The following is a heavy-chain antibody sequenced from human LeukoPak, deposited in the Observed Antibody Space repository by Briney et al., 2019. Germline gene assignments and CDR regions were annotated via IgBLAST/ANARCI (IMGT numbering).Heavy chain of an antibody. V-gene: IGHV3-23*01. Sequence: GGSLRLSCAASGFTFSSYAMSWVRQAPGKGLEWVSAISGSGGSTYYADSVKGRFTMSRDNSKNTLDLQMNGLRADDTAIYYCVKDNKYNWNDGFFDFWGQGTLVTVSS. CDR1: GFTFSSYA. D-gene: IGHD1-20*01. J-gene: IGHJ4*02. CDR3: VKDNKYNWNDGFFDF. CDR2: ISGSGGST.